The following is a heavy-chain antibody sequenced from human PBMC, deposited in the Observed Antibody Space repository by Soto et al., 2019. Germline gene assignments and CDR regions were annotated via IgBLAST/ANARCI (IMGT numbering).Heavy chain of an antibody. J-gene: IGHJ5*02. CDR1: GYSFTSYW. V-gene: IGHV5-51*01. D-gene: IGHD2-15*01. Sequence: GESLKISCKGSGYSFTSYWIGWVRQMPGKGLEWMGIIYPGDSDIRYSPSFQRQVTISADKTISTAYLQWSSLKASDTAMYYCARSGLYCSGVSCYSTNWFDPWGQGTLVTVSS. CDR2: IYPGDSDI. CDR3: ARSGLYCSGVSCYSTNWFDP.